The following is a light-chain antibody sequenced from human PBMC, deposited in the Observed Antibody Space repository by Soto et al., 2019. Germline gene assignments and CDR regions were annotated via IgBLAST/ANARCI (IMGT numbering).Light chain of an antibody. CDR2: SAS. Sequence: AIQMTQSPASVSASPGDRVTITCRASQSVSGYLAWYQQKPGGAPKLLIYSASTLQSVVPSRFSGSGFGTDFTLAISGLQSEDFATYYCHQYYSFPPWSFGQGTKV. CDR3: HQYYSFPPWS. CDR1: QSVSGY. J-gene: IGKJ1*01. V-gene: IGKV1-8*01.